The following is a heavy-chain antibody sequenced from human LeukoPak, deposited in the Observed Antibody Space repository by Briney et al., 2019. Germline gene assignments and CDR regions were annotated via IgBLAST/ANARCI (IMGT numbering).Heavy chain of an antibody. D-gene: IGHD6-13*01. CDR3: ARAEYSSSWYYYYMDV. J-gene: IGHJ6*03. Sequence: ASVKVSCKASGYTFTGYYMHWVRQAPGQGLEWMGWINPNSGGTNYAQKFQGRVTMTRDTSISTAYMELSRLGSDDTAVYYCARAEYSSSWYYYYMDVWGKGTTVTISS. V-gene: IGHV1-2*02. CDR1: GYTFTGYY. CDR2: INPNSGGT.